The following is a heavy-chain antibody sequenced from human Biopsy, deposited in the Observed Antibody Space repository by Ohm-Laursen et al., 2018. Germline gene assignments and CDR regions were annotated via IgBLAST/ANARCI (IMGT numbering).Heavy chain of an antibody. CDR2: VYHSGTT. V-gene: IGHV4-39*01. CDR3: ARHDGNGPFALDS. Sequence: SETLSLTYTVSGGSISSGSHYWAWIRQPPGKGLEWIGSVYHSGTTYYSPSLKSRVTISVDTSKNQLSLKVTSVTAADTAAYYCARHDGNGPFALDSWGQGTLVTVSS. D-gene: IGHD5-24*01. CDR1: GGSISSGSHY. J-gene: IGHJ4*02.